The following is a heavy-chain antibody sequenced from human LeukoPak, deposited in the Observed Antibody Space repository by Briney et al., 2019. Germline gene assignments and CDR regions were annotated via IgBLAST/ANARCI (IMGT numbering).Heavy chain of an antibody. CDR2: IIPILGIA. CDR3: ARDFGVGVLGESYAFDI. J-gene: IGHJ3*02. V-gene: IGHV1-69*04. Sequence: GASVQLSCKASGGTFSSYAISWVRPAPGQGLEWMGRIIPILGIANYAQKIQGRVTITADKSTSTAYMELSSLRSEDTAVYYCARDFGVGVLGESYAFDIWGQGTMVTVSS. D-gene: IGHD3-10*01. CDR1: GGTFSSYA.